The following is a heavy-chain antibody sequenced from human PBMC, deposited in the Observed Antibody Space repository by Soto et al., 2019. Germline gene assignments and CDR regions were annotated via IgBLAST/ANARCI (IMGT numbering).Heavy chain of an antibody. CDR2: IYPGDSDT. V-gene: IGHV5-51*01. Sequence: GESLKISCKGSGYSFTSYWIGWVRQMPVKVLEWMGIIYPGDSDTRYSPSFQGQVTISADKYISTAYLQWSSLKASDTAMYYGARYDISCYFHFEYWGQGTLVTVSS. D-gene: IGHD3-22*01. CDR3: ARYDISCYFHFEY. J-gene: IGHJ4*01. CDR1: GYSFTSYW.